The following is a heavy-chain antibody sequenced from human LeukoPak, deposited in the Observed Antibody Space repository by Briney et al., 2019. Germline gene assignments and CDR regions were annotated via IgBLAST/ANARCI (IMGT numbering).Heavy chain of an antibody. CDR1: GGSISSYY. Sequence: SETLSLTCTVSGGSISSYYWSWIRQPPGKGLEWIGYIYYSGSTNYNPSLKSRVTISVDTSKNQFSLKLSSVTAADTAMYYCARDGSSSWSFDYWGQGTLVTVSS. CDR3: ARDGSSSWSFDY. V-gene: IGHV4-59*01. D-gene: IGHD6-13*01. J-gene: IGHJ4*02. CDR2: IYYSGST.